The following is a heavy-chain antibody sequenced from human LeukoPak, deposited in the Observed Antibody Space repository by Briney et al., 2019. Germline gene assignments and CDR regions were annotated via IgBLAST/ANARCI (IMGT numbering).Heavy chain of an antibody. CDR1: GFTFSSYG. V-gene: IGHV3-30*03. Sequence: GRSLRLSCAASGFTFSSYGMHWVRQAPGKGLEWVAVISYDGSNKYYADSVKGRFTISRDNSKNTLYLQMNSLRAEDTAVYYCARDRSGSYERDWFDPWGQGTLVTVSS. J-gene: IGHJ5*02. CDR2: ISYDGSNK. D-gene: IGHD1-26*01. CDR3: ARDRSGSYERDWFDP.